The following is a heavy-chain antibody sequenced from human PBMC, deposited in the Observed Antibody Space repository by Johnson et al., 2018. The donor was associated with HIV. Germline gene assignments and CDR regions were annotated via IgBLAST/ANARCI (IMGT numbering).Heavy chain of an antibody. CDR1: GFTFDDYA. V-gene: IGHV3-9*01. Sequence: VQLVESGGGLVQPGRSLRLSCAASGFTFDDYAIHWVRQAPGKGLVWVSRISLNSGSIGYADPVWGRFNISRDNSKNTLYLQMNSLTTEDTAVYYCTTAIVIDAFDIWGQGTMVTVSS. D-gene: IGHD3-16*02. CDR3: TTAIVIDAFDI. CDR2: ISLNSGSI. J-gene: IGHJ3*02.